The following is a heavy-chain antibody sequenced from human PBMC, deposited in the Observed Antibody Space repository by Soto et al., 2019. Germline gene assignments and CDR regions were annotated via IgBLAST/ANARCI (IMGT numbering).Heavy chain of an antibody. D-gene: IGHD5-12*01. CDR3: AKDSPIGSTFSGHGDIDS. CDR2: INPSGGST. J-gene: IGHJ4*02. Sequence: GASVKVSCKASGYTFTSYYMHWVRQAPGQGLEWMGIINPSGGSTRYAQKFQGRVTMTRDTSTSTVYMELSSLRSEDTAVYYCAKDSPIGSTFSGHGDIDSWGQGTLVTVSS. CDR1: GYTFTSYY. V-gene: IGHV1-46*01.